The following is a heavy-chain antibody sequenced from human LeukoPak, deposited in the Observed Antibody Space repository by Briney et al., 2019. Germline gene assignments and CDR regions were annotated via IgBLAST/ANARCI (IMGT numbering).Heavy chain of an antibody. CDR2: SYYTGNT. D-gene: IGHD2-15*01. J-gene: IGHJ2*01. CDR1: GDSISSSSYF. Sequence: SETLSLTCTVSGDSISSSSYFWGWIRQSPGQGLEWIGTSYYTGNTYYNPSLKSRVTISLDTSRNQFSLRLTSVIVADTALYYCARMRSSWYFDLWGRGTLVAVSS. V-gene: IGHV4-39*07. CDR3: ARMRSSWYFDL.